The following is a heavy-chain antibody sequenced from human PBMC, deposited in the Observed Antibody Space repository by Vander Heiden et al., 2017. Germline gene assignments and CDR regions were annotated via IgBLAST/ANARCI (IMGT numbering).Heavy chain of an antibody. D-gene: IGHD6-19*01. CDR2: IGSAGET. CDR3: VRGGPLAGHAFDL. Sequence: DVQLVEAGGGLVQPGGSLRLSCAATAFPLSPYDMNWVRQPMGKGLEWVSTIGSAGETYYANSVKGRFTISREIAKNSLHLQMNSLRAGDTAVYYCVRGGPLAGHAFDLWGQGTTVTVSS. CDR1: AFPLSPYD. J-gene: IGHJ3*01. V-gene: IGHV3-13*01.